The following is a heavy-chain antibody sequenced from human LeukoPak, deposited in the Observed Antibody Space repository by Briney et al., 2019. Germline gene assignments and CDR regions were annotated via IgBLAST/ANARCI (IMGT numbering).Heavy chain of an antibody. CDR1: GYSVSGGFH. V-gene: IGHV4-38-2*02. D-gene: IGHD6-13*01. J-gene: IGHJ4*02. CDR3: AREQHLAT. CDR2: MYPSGST. Sequence: SETLSLTCTVSGYSVSGGFHWGWIRQPPGKGLEWIGSMYPSGSTYYNPSLKSRVTISVDTSKNQFSLKLTSVTAADTAVYYCAREQHLATWGQGTLVTVSS.